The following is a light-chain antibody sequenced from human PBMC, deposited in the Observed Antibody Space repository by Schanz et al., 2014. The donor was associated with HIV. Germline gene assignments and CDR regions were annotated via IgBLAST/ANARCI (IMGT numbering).Light chain of an antibody. Sequence: EIVLTQSPGTLSLSAGERATLSCRASQSVSSRYLAWYQQKPGQAPRLLIYGTFSRATGIPDRFSGSGSGTDFTLTISRLEPEDFAVYYCHHYGGSFGPGTTVDYK. V-gene: IGKV3-20*01. J-gene: IGKJ3*01. CDR2: GTF. CDR1: QSVSSRY. CDR3: HHYGGS.